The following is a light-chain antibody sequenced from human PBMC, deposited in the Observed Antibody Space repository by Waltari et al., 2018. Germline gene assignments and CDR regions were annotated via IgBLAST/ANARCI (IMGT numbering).Light chain of an antibody. CDR2: DVN. J-gene: IGLJ2*01. V-gene: IGLV2-14*03. CDR3: SSFTSSTTGI. CDR1: SSDSGGYEY. Sequence: SALTQPDSVSGSPVQSITISCSGISSDSGGYEYVSWYQQHPGKDPKVSIYDVNNRPSGVSNRFSGSKSGSSASLTISGLKAEDEADYYCSSFTSSTTGIFGGGTKVTVL.